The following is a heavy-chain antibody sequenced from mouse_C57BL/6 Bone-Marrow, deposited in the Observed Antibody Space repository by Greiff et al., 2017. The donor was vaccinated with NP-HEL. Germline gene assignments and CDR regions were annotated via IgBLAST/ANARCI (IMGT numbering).Heavy chain of an antibody. D-gene: IGHD1-1*01. J-gene: IGHJ1*03. CDR2: INPNNGGT. CDR1: GYTFTDYN. CDR3: ARSDSSYWYFDV. Sequence: VQLQQSGPELVKPGASVKIPCKASGYTFTDYNMDWVKQSHGKSLEWIGDINPNNGGTIYNQKFKGKATLTVDKSSSTAYMELRSLTSEDTAVYYCARSDSSYWYFDVWGTGTTVTVSS. V-gene: IGHV1-18*01.